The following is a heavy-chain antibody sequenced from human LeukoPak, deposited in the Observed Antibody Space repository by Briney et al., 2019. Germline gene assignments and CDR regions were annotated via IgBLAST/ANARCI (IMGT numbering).Heavy chain of an antibody. CDR1: GGSISSYY. CDR2: IYHSGST. D-gene: IGHD3-10*01. J-gene: IGHJ3*02. V-gene: IGHV4-59*01. CDR3: ARVGARGWDAFDI. Sequence: SETLSLTCTVSGGSISSYYWSWIRQPPGKGLEWIGYIYHSGSTNYNPSLKSRVTISVDTSKNQFSLKLSSVTAADTAVYYCARVGARGWDAFDIWGQGTMVTVSS.